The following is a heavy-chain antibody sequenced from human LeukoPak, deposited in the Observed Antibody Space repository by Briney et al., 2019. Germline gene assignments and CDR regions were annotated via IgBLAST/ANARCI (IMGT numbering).Heavy chain of an antibody. CDR1: GYSISSGYY. Sequence: SETLSLTCTVSGYSISSGYYWGWIRQPPGKGLEWIGSIYHSGSTYYNPSLKSRVTMSVDTSKNHFSLKMRSVTAADTALYYCARRYFDSSGPSDAFDIWGQGTMVTVSS. J-gene: IGHJ3*02. CDR3: ARRYFDSSGPSDAFDI. CDR2: IYHSGST. V-gene: IGHV4-38-2*02. D-gene: IGHD3-22*01.